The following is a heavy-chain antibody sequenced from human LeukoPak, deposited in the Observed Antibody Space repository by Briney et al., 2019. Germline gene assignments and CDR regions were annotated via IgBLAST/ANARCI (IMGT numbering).Heavy chain of an antibody. D-gene: IGHD6-19*01. CDR3: ARDWEQWLVLDY. J-gene: IGHJ4*02. V-gene: IGHV3-30-3*01. Sequence: GGSLRLSCAASGFTFSSYAMHTVRQAPGKGLEWVAVISYDGSNKYYADSVKGRFTISRDNSKNTLYLQMNSLRAEDTAVYYCARDWEQWLVLDYWGQGTLVTVSS. CDR1: GFTFSSYA. CDR2: ISYDGSNK.